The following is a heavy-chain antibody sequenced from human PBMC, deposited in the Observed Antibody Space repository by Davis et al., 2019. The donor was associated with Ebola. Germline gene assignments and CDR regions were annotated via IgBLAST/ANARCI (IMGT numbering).Heavy chain of an antibody. J-gene: IGHJ4*02. CDR3: ARDGGSGWYYFDY. V-gene: IGHV1-46*01. CDR1: GYTFTSYY. D-gene: IGHD6-19*01. CDR2: INPSGGST. Sequence: ASVKVSCKASGYTFTSYYMHWVRQAPGQGLEWMGIINPSGGSTSYAQKFQGRVTMTRDTSISTAYMELSRLRSDDTAVYYCARDGGSGWYYFDYWGQGTLVTVSS.